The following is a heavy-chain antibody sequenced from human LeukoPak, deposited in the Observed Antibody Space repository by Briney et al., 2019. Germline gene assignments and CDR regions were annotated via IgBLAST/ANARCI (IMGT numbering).Heavy chain of an antibody. J-gene: IGHJ6*03. CDR1: GFTFSNYW. CDR2: INTGGSST. D-gene: IGHD2-21*01. V-gene: IGHV3-74*01. Sequence: GGSLRLSCAVSGFTFSNYWMYWVRQAPGKGLVWVSRINTGGSSTTYADSVKGRFTISRDNAKNTAHLQMNSLRAEDTAVYYCARGLVGLYYYYYYMDVWGKGTTVTVSS. CDR3: ARGLVGLYYYYYYMDV.